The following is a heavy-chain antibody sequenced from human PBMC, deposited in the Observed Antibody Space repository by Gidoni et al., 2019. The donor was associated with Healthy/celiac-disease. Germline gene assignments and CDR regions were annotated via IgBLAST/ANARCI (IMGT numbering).Heavy chain of an antibody. D-gene: IGHD2-15*01. J-gene: IGHJ6*02. CDR1: GFTFSNAW. CDR3: TTDLVGDYYYGMDV. CDR2: IKSKTDGGTT. V-gene: IGHV3-15*01. Sequence: EVQLVASGGGLVKPGGSLRLSCAASGFTFSNAWMSWVRQAPGKGLEWVGRIKSKTDGGTTDYAAPVKGRFTISRDDSKNTLYLQMNSLKTEDTAVYYCTTDLVGDYYYGMDVWGQGTTVTVSS.